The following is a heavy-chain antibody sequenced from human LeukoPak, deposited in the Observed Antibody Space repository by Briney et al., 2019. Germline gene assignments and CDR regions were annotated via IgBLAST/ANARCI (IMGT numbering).Heavy chain of an antibody. CDR3: ASWEILVVVQAARDNWFDP. CDR2: ISYDGSNK. V-gene: IGHV3-30*04. D-gene: IGHD2-2*01. J-gene: IGHJ5*02. Sequence: GGSLRLSCAASGFTLSSYAMHWVRQAPGKGLEWVAVISYDGSNKYYADSVKGRFTISRDNSKNTLYLQMNSLRAEDTAVYYCASWEILVVVQAARDNWFDPWGQGTLVTVSS. CDR1: GFTLSSYA.